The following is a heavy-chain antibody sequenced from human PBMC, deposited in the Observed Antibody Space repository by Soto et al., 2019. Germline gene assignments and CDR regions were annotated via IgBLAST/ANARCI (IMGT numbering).Heavy chain of an antibody. J-gene: IGHJ4*02. CDR1: GYTFTSYA. CDR2: INAGNGHT. CDR3: ARSSGYYYVDY. D-gene: IGHD3-22*01. Sequence: QVQLVQSGAEVKKPGASVKVSCKASGYTFTSYAMHWVRQAPGQRLEWMGWINAGNGHTKYSQKFQGRVTNTRDTTVSTSSMELSRLRSEDTAVYYCARSSGYYYVDYWGQGTLVPVSS. V-gene: IGHV1-3*01.